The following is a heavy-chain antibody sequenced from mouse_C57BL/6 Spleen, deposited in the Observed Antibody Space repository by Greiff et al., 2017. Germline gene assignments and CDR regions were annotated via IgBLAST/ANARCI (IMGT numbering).Heavy chain of an antibody. Sequence: QVQLQQPGAELVMPGASVKLSCKASGYTFTSYWMHWVKQRPGQGLEWIGEIDPSDSYTNYNQKFKGKSTLTVDKSSSTAYMQLSSLTSEDSAVYYCARSGTGNNYFDDWGQGTTLTVSS. V-gene: IGHV1-69*01. D-gene: IGHD4-1*01. CDR1: GYTFTSYW. CDR2: IDPSDSYT. CDR3: ARSGTGNNYFDD. J-gene: IGHJ2*01.